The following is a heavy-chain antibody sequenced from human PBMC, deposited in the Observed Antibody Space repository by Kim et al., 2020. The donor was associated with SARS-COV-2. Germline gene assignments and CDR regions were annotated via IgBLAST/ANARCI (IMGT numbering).Heavy chain of an antibody. CDR1: GFTFSSSA. CDR2: ISDSGDST. V-gene: IGHV3-23*01. CDR3: AKYSGSHDY. D-gene: IGHD2-15*01. J-gene: IGHJ4*02. Sequence: GGSLRLSCAASGFTFSSSAMSWVRQEKGKRREWVSVISDSGDSTYYADSVKGRFTISRDNSKNTVYLQMNSLRAEDTAIYYCAKYSGSHDYWGQGTLVTVSS.